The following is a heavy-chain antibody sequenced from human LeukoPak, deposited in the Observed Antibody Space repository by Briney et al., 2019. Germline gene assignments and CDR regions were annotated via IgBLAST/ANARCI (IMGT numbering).Heavy chain of an antibody. CDR1: GFTFSDHY. D-gene: IGHD3-9*01. Sequence: QPGGSLRLSCAASGFTFSDHYMSWIRQGPGKGLEWVSAISGSGGSTYYADSVKGRFTISRDNSKNTLYLQMNSLRAEDTAVYYCAKDGGEYYDILTGYYPRLYYMDVWGKGTTVTISS. V-gene: IGHV3-23*01. CDR2: ISGSGGST. J-gene: IGHJ6*03. CDR3: AKDGGEYYDILTGYYPRLYYMDV.